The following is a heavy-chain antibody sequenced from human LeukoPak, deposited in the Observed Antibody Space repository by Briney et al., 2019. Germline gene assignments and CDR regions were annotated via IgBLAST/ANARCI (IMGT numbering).Heavy chain of an antibody. J-gene: IGHJ5*02. CDR3: ARMHYYDSSGDNWFDP. CDR2: MNPNSGHT. Sequence: ASVKVSCKASGYTFTSYDINWVRQATGQGLEWMGWMNPNSGHTGYAQKFQGRVTMTRNTSITTAYMELSSLRSEDTAVYYCARMHYYDSSGDNWFDPWGQGILVTVSS. CDR1: GYTFTSYD. V-gene: IGHV1-8*01. D-gene: IGHD3-22*01.